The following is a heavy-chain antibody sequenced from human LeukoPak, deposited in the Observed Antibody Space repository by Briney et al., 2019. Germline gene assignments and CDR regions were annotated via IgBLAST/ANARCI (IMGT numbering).Heavy chain of an antibody. J-gene: IGHJ4*02. V-gene: IGHV4-34*01. D-gene: IGHD6-6*01. CDR1: GESFSDYY. CDR2: INHSGNT. CDR3: ARAGCALAPHRGTPFDY. Sequence: SETLSLTCAVYGESFSDYYWSWLRQPPGKGLEWIGEINHSGNTNYIPYLKSQVTISVNTSKNQFSLKLTSVTAADTAVYYCARAGCALAPHRGTPFDYWGQGTLVTVSS.